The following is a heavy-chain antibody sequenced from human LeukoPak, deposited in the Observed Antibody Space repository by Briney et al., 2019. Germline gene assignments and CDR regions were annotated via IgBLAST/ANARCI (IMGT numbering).Heavy chain of an antibody. J-gene: IGHJ4*02. CDR2: ISSSGSTI. Sequence: GGSLRLSCAASGFTFSDYYMSWIRQAPGKGLEWVSYISSSGSTIYYADSVKGRFTISRDNAKNSLYLQMNSLRAEDTAVYYCPSGTYYYDSSGYYFDYWGQGTLVTVSS. V-gene: IGHV3-11*01. CDR1: GFTFSDYY. CDR3: PSGTYYYDSSGYYFDY. D-gene: IGHD3-22*01.